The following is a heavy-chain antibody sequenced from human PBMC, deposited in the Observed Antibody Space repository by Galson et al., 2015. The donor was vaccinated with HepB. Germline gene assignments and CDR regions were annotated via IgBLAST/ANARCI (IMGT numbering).Heavy chain of an antibody. J-gene: IGHJ4*02. Sequence: SLRLSCAASGFTFSGYAMSWVRQAPGKGLEWVSAISGSGGSTYYADSVKGRFTISRDNSKNTLYLQMNSLRAEDTAVYYCAKSDYYDSSGYYQDYWGQGTLVTVSS. CDR3: AKSDYYDSSGYYQDY. CDR1: GFTFSGYA. CDR2: ISGSGGST. V-gene: IGHV3-23*01. D-gene: IGHD3-22*01.